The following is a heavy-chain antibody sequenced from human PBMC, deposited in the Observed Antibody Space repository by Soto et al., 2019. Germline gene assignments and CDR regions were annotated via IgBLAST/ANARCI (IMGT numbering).Heavy chain of an antibody. V-gene: IGHV6-1*01. Sequence: PSQTLSLTCVISWDSVSGNGVAWNWIRQSPSRGLEWLGRTYYRSKWYNEYAASVKSRITINPDTSKNQFSLQLNSVTPEDTAVYFCAREFRSSYDYWGQGNLVPSPQ. CDR1: WDSVSGNGVA. D-gene: IGHD3-10*01. J-gene: IGHJ4*02. CDR3: AREFRSSYDY. CDR2: TYYRSKWYN.